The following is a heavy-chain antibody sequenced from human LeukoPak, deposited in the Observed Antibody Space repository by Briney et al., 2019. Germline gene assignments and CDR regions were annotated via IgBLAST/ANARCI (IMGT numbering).Heavy chain of an antibody. D-gene: IGHD6-13*01. Sequence: ASVKVSCKASGYTFTSYGISWVRQAPGQGLEWMGWISACNGNTNYAQKLQGRVTMTTDTSTSTAYMELRSLRSDDTAVYYCARIIEVVAAAAYYFDYWGQGTLVTVSP. CDR1: GYTFTSYG. V-gene: IGHV1-18*01. J-gene: IGHJ4*02. CDR3: ARIIEVVAAAAYYFDY. CDR2: ISACNGNT.